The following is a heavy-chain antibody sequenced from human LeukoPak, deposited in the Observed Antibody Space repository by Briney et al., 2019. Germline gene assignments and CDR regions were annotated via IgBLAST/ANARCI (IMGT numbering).Heavy chain of an antibody. Sequence: PGGSLRLSCAVSGFTFDDYAMYWVRQVPGKGLGWVASISWNSVSIAYADSVKGRFTVSRDSAKNSLYLQMNNLRPEDTALYYCAKDRDMAIKGGPYYYYGMGVWGQGTLVTVS. CDR1: GFTFDDYA. CDR2: ISWNSVSI. V-gene: IGHV3-9*01. J-gene: IGHJ6*02. CDR3: AKDRDMAIKGGPYYYYGMGV. D-gene: IGHD2-2*02.